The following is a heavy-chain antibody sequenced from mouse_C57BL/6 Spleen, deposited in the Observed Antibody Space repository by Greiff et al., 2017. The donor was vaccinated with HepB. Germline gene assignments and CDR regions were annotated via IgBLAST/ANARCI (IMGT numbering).Heavy chain of an antibody. J-gene: IGHJ2*01. CDR2: IHPNSGST. Sequence: VKLQQPGAELVKPGASVKLSCKASGYTFTSYWMHWVKQRPGQGLEWIGMIHPNSGSTNYNEKFKSKATLTVDKSSSTAYMQLSSLTSEDSAVYYCAREGVTKGFDYWGQGTTLTVSS. CDR3: AREGVTKGFDY. D-gene: IGHD2-12*01. V-gene: IGHV1-64*01. CDR1: GYTFTSYW.